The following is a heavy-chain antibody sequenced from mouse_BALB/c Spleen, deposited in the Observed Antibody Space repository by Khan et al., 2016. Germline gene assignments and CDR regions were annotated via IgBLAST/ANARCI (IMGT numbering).Heavy chain of an antibody. Sequence: QVQLQQPGAELVRPGASVKLSCKASGYTFTSYWINWVKQRPGQGLEWIGNIYPSDSYTNYNQKFKDKATLTVDESSSTDDVQLSSPTSEDSAVDYCTRYGNYAMDYWGQGTSVTVSS. CDR1: GYTFTSYW. CDR2: IYPSDSYT. V-gene: IGHV1-69*02. J-gene: IGHJ4*01. CDR3: TRYGNYAMDY. D-gene: IGHD2-1*01.